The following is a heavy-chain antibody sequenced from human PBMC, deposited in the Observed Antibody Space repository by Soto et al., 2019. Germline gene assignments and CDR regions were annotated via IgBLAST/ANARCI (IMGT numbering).Heavy chain of an antibody. V-gene: IGHV1-69*12. Sequence: QVQLVQSGAEVKKPGSSVKVSCKASGGTFSSYAISWVRQAPGQGLEWMGGIIPIFGTANYAQKFQGRVTITADESTTTYYKXLSSLRSEDTAVYYCATTDSSGYYYEDYYYYGMDVWGQGTTVTVSS. CDR3: ATTDSSGYYYEDYYYYGMDV. CDR2: IIPIFGTA. D-gene: IGHD3-22*01. CDR1: GGTFSSYA. J-gene: IGHJ6*02.